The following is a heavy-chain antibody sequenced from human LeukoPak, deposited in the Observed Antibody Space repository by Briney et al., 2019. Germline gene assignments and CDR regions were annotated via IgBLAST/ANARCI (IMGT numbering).Heavy chain of an antibody. V-gene: IGHV3-23*01. Sequence: PGGSLRLSCAASGFTFSSYAMSWVRQAPGKGLEWVSGISGSGGSGGSTYYADSVKGRFTISIDNSKNTLYLQMNSLRAEDTAVYYCAKAGSIRFDYWGQGTLVTVSS. CDR2: ISGSGGSGGST. CDR1: GFTFSSYA. D-gene: IGHD1-26*01. J-gene: IGHJ4*02. CDR3: AKAGSIRFDY.